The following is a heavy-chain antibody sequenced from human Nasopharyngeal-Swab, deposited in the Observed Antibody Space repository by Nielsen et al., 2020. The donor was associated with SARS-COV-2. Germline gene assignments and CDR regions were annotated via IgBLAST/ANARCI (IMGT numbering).Heavy chain of an antibody. V-gene: IGHV1-24*01. CDR1: GYTLTELS. Sequence: ASVKVSCKVSGYTLTELSMHWVRQAPGKGLEWMGGFDPEDGETIYAQKFQGRVTMTEDTSTDTAYMELSSLRSEDTAVYYCATDSPAVGGTSPAYGMDVWGQGTTVTVPS. CDR2: FDPEDGET. CDR3: ATDSPAVGGTSPAYGMDV. D-gene: IGHD2-2*01. J-gene: IGHJ6*02.